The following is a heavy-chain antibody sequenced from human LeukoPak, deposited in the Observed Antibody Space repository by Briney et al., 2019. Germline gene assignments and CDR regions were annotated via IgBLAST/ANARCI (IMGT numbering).Heavy chain of an antibody. V-gene: IGHV4-31*03. D-gene: IGHD3-22*01. Sequence: SQTLSLTCTVSGGSISSGGYYWNWIRQHPGKGLEWIGYIYYSGNTFYNPSLKSRVTISIDTSKNQFSLKLRSVTAADTAVYYCARGYYDSRARFDLWGHGTLVTVSS. CDR2: IYYSGNT. CDR1: GGSISSGGYY. J-gene: IGHJ5*02. CDR3: ARGYYDSRARFDL.